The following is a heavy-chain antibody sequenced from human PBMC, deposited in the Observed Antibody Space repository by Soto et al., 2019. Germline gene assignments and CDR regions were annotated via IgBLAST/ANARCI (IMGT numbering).Heavy chain of an antibody. CDR1: GGSVGRGAFY. Sequence: NPSETLYLTCSVSGGSVGRGAFYWSWIRQHPEKGLEWIGYIYFSGNAYYNPSLKGRVGISLETSKNQFSLAWTSITAAHTAVYYSARAPASWYFDAWGQGAMVTV. V-gene: IGHV4-31*03. CDR2: IYFSGNA. D-gene: IGHD2-15*01. CDR3: ARAPASWYFDA. J-gene: IGHJ3*01.